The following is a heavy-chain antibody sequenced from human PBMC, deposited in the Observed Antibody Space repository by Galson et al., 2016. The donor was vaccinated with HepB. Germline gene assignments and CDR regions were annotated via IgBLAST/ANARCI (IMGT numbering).Heavy chain of an antibody. Sequence: SLRLSCAASGFSFSGVWMSWVRQAPGKGLEWVAVIWYDGINKYCRDSVKGRFAISRDDSKNTLYLQMNSLSVDDTAMYYCTKWGTGLGDEEGDCWGQGTLVTVSS. J-gene: IGHJ4*02. CDR1: GFSFSGVW. CDR3: TKWGTGLGDEEGDC. V-gene: IGHV3-33*06. D-gene: IGHD1-1*01. CDR2: IWYDGINK.